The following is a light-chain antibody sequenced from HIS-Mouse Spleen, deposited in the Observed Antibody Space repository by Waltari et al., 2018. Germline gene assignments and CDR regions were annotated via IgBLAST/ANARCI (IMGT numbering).Light chain of an antibody. J-gene: IGLJ3*02. CDR2: EGS. V-gene: IGLV2-23*01. CDR3: CSYAGSSTWV. Sequence: QSALPQPASVSGSPGQSITLSCTRTSSDVGSYNLVPWYQQHPGKAPKLMIYEGSKRPSGVSNRFSGSKSGNTASLTISGLQAEDEADYYCCSYAGSSTWVFGGGTKLTVL. CDR1: SSDVGSYNL.